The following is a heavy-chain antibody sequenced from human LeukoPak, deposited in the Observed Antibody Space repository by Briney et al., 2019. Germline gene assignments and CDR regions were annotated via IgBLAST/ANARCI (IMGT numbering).Heavy chain of an antibody. CDR1: GFTFSSYA. CDR3: AKDVPIVVVPNNWFDP. D-gene: IGHD2-2*01. CDR2: ISGSGGST. Sequence: PGGSLRLSCAASGFTFSSYAMSWVRQAPGKGLEWVSAISGSGGSTYYADSVKGRFTISRDNSKNTLYLQMNSLRAEDTAVNYCAKDVPIVVVPNNWFDPWGQGTLVTVSS. J-gene: IGHJ5*02. V-gene: IGHV3-23*01.